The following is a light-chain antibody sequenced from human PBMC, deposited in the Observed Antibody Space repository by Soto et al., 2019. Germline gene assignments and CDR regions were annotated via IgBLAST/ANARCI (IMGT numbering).Light chain of an antibody. Sequence: EIVWTRSPPTRSLSQGEGATLSCRASQSVSSYLAWYQQKPGQAPRLLIYDASNRATGIPARFSGSGSGTDFTLTISRLEPEDFVLYYCQHFRAFGQGTRLEIK. CDR2: DAS. V-gene: IGKV3-11*01. J-gene: IGKJ5*01. CDR3: QHFRA. CDR1: QSVSSY.